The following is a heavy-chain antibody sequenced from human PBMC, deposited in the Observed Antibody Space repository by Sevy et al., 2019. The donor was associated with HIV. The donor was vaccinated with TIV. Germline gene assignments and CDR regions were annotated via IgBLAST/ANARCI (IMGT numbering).Heavy chain of an antibody. V-gene: IGHV3-11*01. Sequence: GGSLRLSCAASGFTFSDYYMSWIRQAPGKGLEWVSYISSSGRTIYYADSVKGRFTISRDNAKNSLYLQMNSLRAEDTAVYYCAREWSTGYCSGGSCYGFDYWGQGTLVTVSS. CDR3: AREWSTGYCSGGSCYGFDY. J-gene: IGHJ4*02. CDR2: ISSSGRTI. CDR1: GFTFSDYY. D-gene: IGHD2-15*01.